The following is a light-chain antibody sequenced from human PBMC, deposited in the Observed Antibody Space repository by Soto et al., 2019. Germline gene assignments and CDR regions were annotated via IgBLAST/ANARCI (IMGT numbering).Light chain of an antibody. Sequence: DIQMTQSPSSLSASVGDRVTITCRASQSISSYLNWYQQKPGKAPKLLIYAASSLQSGVPSRFSGSGSGTEFPLTISSLQPEDFSTYYWQQSYSTPVTFGPGTKVDIK. J-gene: IGKJ3*01. CDR3: QQSYSTPVT. V-gene: IGKV1-39*01. CDR1: QSISSY. CDR2: AAS.